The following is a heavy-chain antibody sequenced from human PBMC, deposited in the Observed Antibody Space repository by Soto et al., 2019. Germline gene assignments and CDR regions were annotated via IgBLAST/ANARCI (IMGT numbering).Heavy chain of an antibody. CDR1: GGNFSSYA. Sequence: ASVKVSCKASGGNFSSYAISWVRQAPGQGLEWMGGIIPIFGTANYAQKFQGRVTITADESTSTAYMELSSLRSEDTAVYYCASLVWGELWQLPHYYGMDVWGQGTTVTVSS. V-gene: IGHV1-69*13. J-gene: IGHJ6*02. CDR2: IIPIFGTA. CDR3: ASLVWGELWQLPHYYGMDV. D-gene: IGHD3-16*01.